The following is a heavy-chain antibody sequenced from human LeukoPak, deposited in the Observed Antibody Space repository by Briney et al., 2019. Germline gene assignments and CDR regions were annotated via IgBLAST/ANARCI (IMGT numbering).Heavy chain of an antibody. CDR3: ARGMTTVTTKDY. Sequence: GGSLRLSCAASGFTFSSYWMHWVRQAPGKGLVWVSRINSDRSSTSYADSVKGRFTISRDNAKNTLYLQMNSLRAEDTAVYYCARGMTTVTTKDYWGQGTLVTVSS. J-gene: IGHJ4*02. CDR2: INSDRSST. CDR1: GFTFSSYW. V-gene: IGHV3-74*01. D-gene: IGHD4-11*01.